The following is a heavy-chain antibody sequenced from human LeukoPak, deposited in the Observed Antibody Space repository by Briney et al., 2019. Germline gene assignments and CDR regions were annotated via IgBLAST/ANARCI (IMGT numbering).Heavy chain of an antibody. D-gene: IGHD1-26*01. Sequence: ASVKVSCKASGYTFTGYYMHWVRQAPGQGPEWMGWINPNSGGTNYAQKFQGRVTMTRDTSISTAYMELSRLRSDDTAVYYCARERVGEPASYYYYGMDVWGQGTTVTVSS. CDR3: ARERVGEPASYYYYGMDV. V-gene: IGHV1-2*02. CDR1: GYTFTGYY. J-gene: IGHJ6*02. CDR2: INPNSGGT.